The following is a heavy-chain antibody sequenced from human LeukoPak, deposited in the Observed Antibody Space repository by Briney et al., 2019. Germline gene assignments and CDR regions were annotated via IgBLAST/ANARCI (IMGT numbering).Heavy chain of an antibody. CDR2: IYYSGST. J-gene: IGHJ5*02. Sequence: PSETLSLTCTVSGGSISSSSYYWGWIRQPPGKGLEWIGSIYYSGSTYYNPSLKSRVTISVDTSKNQFSLKLSSVTAADTAVYYCARREVVEVPAAIGTFWFDPWGQGTLVTVSS. V-gene: IGHV4-39*01. CDR1: GGSISSSSYY. D-gene: IGHD2-2*02. CDR3: ARREVVEVPAAIGTFWFDP.